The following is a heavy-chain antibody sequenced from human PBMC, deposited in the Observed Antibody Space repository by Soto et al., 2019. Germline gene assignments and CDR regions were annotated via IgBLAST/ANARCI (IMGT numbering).Heavy chain of an antibody. CDR3: ARGPSPSWDWYFDL. CDR2: INHSGST. Sequence: QVQLQQWGAGLLKPSETLSLTCAVYGGSFSGYYWSWIRQPPGKGLEWIGEINHSGSTNYNPSLKSRVTISVDTSKNQCALKLSSVTAADTAVYYCARGPSPSWDWYFDLWGRGTLVTVSS. V-gene: IGHV4-34*01. CDR1: GGSFSGYY. J-gene: IGHJ2*01. D-gene: IGHD7-27*01.